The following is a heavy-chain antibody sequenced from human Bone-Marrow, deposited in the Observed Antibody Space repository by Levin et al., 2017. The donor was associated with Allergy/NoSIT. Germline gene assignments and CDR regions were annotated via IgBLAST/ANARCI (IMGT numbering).Heavy chain of an antibody. CDR3: AKSIPVWYFDL. V-gene: IGHV3-23*01. J-gene: IGHJ2*01. CDR1: GFSFSSDD. Sequence: GESLKISCAASGFSFSSDDMTWVRQAPGKGLEWVSSIGISGGTTYADSVKGRFTISRDNSKITLYLQMNSLSADDTAVYYCAKSIPVWYFDLWGRGTLVTVSS. CDR2: IGISGGTT.